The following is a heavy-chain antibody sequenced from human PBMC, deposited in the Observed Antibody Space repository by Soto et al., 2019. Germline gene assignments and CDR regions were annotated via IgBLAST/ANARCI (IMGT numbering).Heavy chain of an antibody. CDR1: GGNFSSHG. D-gene: IGHD6-19*01. CDR3: ARVSGRGWYNWFDP. V-gene: IGHV1-69*13. CDR2: IMPLFGTT. J-gene: IGHJ5*02. Sequence: ASVKVSCKASGGNFSSHGISWVRQAPGQGLEFMGGIMPLFGTTNYAQKFRGRVTITADEPTSTVYMELRSLRSEDTAVYYCARVSGRGWYNWFDPWGQGTPVTVSS.